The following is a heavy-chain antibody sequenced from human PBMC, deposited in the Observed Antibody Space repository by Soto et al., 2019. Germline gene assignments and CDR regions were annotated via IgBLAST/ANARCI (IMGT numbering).Heavy chain of an antibody. CDR3: ARVHEPPPLWFGSPNTGWFDP. V-gene: IGHV3-53*01. J-gene: IGHJ5*02. CDR2: IYTGGRT. D-gene: IGHD3-10*01. CDR1: GFTVRSNY. Sequence: LRLSCAASGFTVRSNYMSWVRQAPGKGLEWVSVIYTGGRTDYADSVKGRFTISRDNSRNTLYLQMNSLRADDTAVYYCARVHEPPPLWFGSPNTGWFDPWGQGTLVTVSS.